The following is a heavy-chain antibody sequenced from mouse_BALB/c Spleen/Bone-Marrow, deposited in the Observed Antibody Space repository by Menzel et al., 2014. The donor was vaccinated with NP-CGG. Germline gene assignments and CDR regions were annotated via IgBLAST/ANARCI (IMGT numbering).Heavy chain of an antibody. J-gene: IGHJ4*01. D-gene: IGHD2-12*01. V-gene: IGHV1S81*02. CDR3: TRSRRAMDY. CDR2: INPSNGGT. CDR1: GYTFTSYY. Sequence: VQVVESGAELVKPGASVKLSCKASGYTFTSYYIYWVKQRPGQGLEWIGEINPSNGGTNFNEKFNSKAPLTVDKSSSTAYMQLSSLTSEDSAVYYCTRSRRAMDYWGQGTSVTVSS.